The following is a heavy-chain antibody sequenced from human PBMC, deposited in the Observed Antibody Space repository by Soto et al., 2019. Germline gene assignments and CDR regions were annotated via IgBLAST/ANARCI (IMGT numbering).Heavy chain of an antibody. CDR1: GFTFNSLS. Sequence: QVQLVESGGGMVQPGTSLRLSCAASGFTFNSLSLHWVRQRPDKGLEWVAVISHDGRATFYADFVKGRFTVSRDNSKTTIYLQVSSLRAEDTAVYYCAREPYGDSQYFDYWGQGTLVTVSS. D-gene: IGHD2-21*02. CDR3: AREPYGDSQYFDY. V-gene: IGHV3-30*04. CDR2: ISHDGRAT. J-gene: IGHJ4*02.